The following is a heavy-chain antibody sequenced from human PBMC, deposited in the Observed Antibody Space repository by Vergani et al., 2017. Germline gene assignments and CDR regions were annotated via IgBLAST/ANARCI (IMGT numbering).Heavy chain of an antibody. D-gene: IGHD4-23*01. Sequence: QLQLQESGPGLVKPSETLSLTCTVSGGSISSSSYYWGWIRQPPGKGLEWIGSIYYSGNTYYNPSLKSRVTISVDTSKNQFSLKLSAVTAADTAVYYCARRLVGDYGGNSFDYWGQGTLVAASS. CDR1: GGSISSSSYY. CDR3: ARRLVGDYGGNSFDY. V-gene: IGHV4-39*01. J-gene: IGHJ4*02. CDR2: IYYSGNT.